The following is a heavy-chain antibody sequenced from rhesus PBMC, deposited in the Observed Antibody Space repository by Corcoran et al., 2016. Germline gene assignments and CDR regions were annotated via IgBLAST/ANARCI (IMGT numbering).Heavy chain of an antibody. Sequence: EVQLVESGGGLAKPGGSLRLSCAASGFTCSSHWMNWVRQAPGKGQEWVSTSENGVGSTAYADSGKGRFTITRDNAKHTLSLQMNSLRAEDTAVYYCAKPWGSWYYFDYWGQGVLVTVAS. CDR1: GFTCSSHW. CDR2: SENGVGST. J-gene: IGHJ4*01. D-gene: IGHD6-13*01. CDR3: AKPWGSWYYFDY. V-gene: IGHV3S25*01.